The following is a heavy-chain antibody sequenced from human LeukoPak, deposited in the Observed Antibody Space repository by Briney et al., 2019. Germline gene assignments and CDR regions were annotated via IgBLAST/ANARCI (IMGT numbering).Heavy chain of an antibody. J-gene: IGHJ4*02. D-gene: IGHD3-9*01. V-gene: IGHV3-23*01. CDR2: ITGSGGNT. CDR3: AKWGDYDVLTGYYVSDY. Sequence: GGSLRLSCAASGFTFSNYAMSWVRQAPGKGLEWVSAITGSGGNTYYADSVKGRFTISRDNSKNTAFLQMNSLRAEDTAVYYCAKWGDYDVLTGYYVSDYWGQGTLVTVSS. CDR1: GFTFSNYA.